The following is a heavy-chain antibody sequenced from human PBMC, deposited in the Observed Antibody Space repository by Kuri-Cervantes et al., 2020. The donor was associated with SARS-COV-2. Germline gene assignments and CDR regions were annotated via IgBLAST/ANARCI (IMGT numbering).Heavy chain of an antibody. CDR1: GFTFSSYG. J-gene: IGHJ5*02. Sequence: GGSLRLSCAASGFTFSSYGMHWVRQAPGKGLEWVAVISYDGSNKYYADSVKGRFTISRDNSKNTLYLQMNSLGAEDTAVYYCAKDLTFVVAAPAVIRATKALPITWGQGTLVTVSS. CDR2: ISYDGSNK. D-gene: IGHD2-2*02. CDR3: AKDLTFVVAAPAVIRATKALPIT. V-gene: IGHV3-30*18.